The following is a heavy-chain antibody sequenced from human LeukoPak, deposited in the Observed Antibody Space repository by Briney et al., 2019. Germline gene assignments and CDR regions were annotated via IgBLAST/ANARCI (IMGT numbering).Heavy chain of an antibody. Sequence: SETLSLTCTVSGGSIRSSSYYRGWLRQPPGKGLGWMASIYYSGSTYYNPSLKSRVTISVDTSKNQFSLKLSSVTAADTAVYYCARHWRAAAGKNWFDPWGQGTLVTVSS. D-gene: IGHD6-13*01. CDR1: GGSIRSSSYY. J-gene: IGHJ5*02. CDR2: IYYSGST. CDR3: ARHWRAAAGKNWFDP. V-gene: IGHV4-39*01.